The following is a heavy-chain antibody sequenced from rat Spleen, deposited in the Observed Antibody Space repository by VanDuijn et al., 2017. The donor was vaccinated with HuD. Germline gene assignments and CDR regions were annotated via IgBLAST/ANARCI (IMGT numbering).Heavy chain of an antibody. CDR3: TRDQVYYYSSYIHWYFDF. CDR2: ITNTGGST. Sequence: EVQLVESGGGLVQPGRSLKLSCVASGFTFNNYWMTWIRQAPGKGLEWVASITNTGGSTYYPDSVKGRFTISRDNAKSTLYLQMNSLRSEDTATYYCTRDQVYYYSSYIHWYFDFWGPGTMVTVSS. D-gene: IGHD1-2*01. CDR1: GFTFNNYW. J-gene: IGHJ1*01. V-gene: IGHV5-31*01.